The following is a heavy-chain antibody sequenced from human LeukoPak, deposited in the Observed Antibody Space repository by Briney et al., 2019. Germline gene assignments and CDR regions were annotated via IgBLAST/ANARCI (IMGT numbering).Heavy chain of an antibody. Sequence: GGSLRLSCAASGFTFRSYSMNWVRQAPGKGLEWVSSITSSSNYIYYADSVKDRFTISRDNARNSLYLQMNSLRAEDTAVYYCAKDPRDHTYGWSWRYFDYWGQGTLVTVSS. D-gene: IGHD5-18*01. V-gene: IGHV3-21*01. J-gene: IGHJ4*02. CDR3: AKDPRDHTYGWSWRYFDY. CDR1: GFTFRSYS. CDR2: ITSSSNYI.